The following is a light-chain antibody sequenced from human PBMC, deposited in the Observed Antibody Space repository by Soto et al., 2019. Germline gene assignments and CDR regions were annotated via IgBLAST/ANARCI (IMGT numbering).Light chain of an antibody. J-gene: IGLJ1*01. Sequence: QSVLTQPASVSGSPGQSITISCTVTSSDVGGYHYVSWYQQLPGKAPKLMIYEVTKRPSGVSNRFSGSKSDNTASLTISGLQAEDEADYYCSAYTTRSAVFGTGTKVTVL. CDR1: SSDVGGYHY. V-gene: IGLV2-14*01. CDR2: EVT. CDR3: SAYTTRSAV.